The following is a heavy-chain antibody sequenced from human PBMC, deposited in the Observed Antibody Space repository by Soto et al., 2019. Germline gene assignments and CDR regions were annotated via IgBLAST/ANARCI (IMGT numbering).Heavy chain of an antibody. Sequence: SGPTLVNPTQTLTLTCTFSGFSLSTGGMGVGWIRQPPGKALEWLALIYWDGDRRYRPSLMSRLTIAKDTSKNQVVLTMTNMDPVDTATYYCAHSRCGGDCLQSYSSHYYYGMDIWGQGTTVTVSS. CDR2: IYWDGDR. J-gene: IGHJ6*02. CDR3: AHSRCGGDCLQSYSSHYYYGMDI. V-gene: IGHV2-5*02. D-gene: IGHD2-21*02. CDR1: GFSLSTGGMG.